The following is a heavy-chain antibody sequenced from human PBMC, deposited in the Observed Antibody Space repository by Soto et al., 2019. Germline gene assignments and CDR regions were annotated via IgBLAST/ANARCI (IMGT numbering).Heavy chain of an antibody. CDR2: IIPIFGTA. Sequence: SVKVSCKASGGTFSSYAISWVRQAPGQGLEWMGGIIPIFGTANYAQKFQGRVTITADESTSTAYVELSSLRSEDTAVYYCARPNIRLYSGTPDYFDYWGQGTLVTVSS. V-gene: IGHV1-69*13. J-gene: IGHJ4*02. CDR3: ARPNIRLYSGTPDYFDY. D-gene: IGHD1-26*01. CDR1: GGTFSSYA.